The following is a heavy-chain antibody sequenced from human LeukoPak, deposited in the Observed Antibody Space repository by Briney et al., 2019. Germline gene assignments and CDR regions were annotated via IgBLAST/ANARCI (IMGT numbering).Heavy chain of an antibody. J-gene: IGHJ6*02. CDR2: INAGNGNT. Sequence: GASVKVSCKASGYTFTSYAMHWVRQAPGQRLEWMGWINAGNGNTKYSQKFQGRVTITRDTSASTAYMELSSLRSEDTAVYYCARDGTVAGYDYGMDVWGQGTTVTVSS. CDR1: GYTFTSYA. D-gene: IGHD4-23*01. V-gene: IGHV1-3*01. CDR3: ARDGTVAGYDYGMDV.